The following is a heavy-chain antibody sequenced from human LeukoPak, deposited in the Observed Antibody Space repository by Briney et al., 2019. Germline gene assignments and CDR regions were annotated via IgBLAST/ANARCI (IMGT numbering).Heavy chain of an antibody. V-gene: IGHV4-4*07. J-gene: IGHJ4*02. CDR3: AREPIAAVSEPFDY. D-gene: IGHD6-13*01. CDR2: IYTSGST. CDR1: GGSISSYY. Sequence: SETLSLTRTVSGGSISSYYWSWIRQPAGKGLEWIGRIYTSGSTNYNPSLKSRVTMSVDTSKNQFSLKLSSVTAADTAVYYCAREPIAAVSEPFDYWGQGTLVTVSS.